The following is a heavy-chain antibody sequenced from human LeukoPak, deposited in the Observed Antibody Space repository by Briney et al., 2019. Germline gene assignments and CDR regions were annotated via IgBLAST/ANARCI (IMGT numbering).Heavy chain of an antibody. CDR2: IWYDGTNK. J-gene: IGHJ4*02. D-gene: IGHD6-19*01. CDR3: ARDLGSGWYDY. V-gene: IGHV3-33*01. CDR1: GFTFSNYA. Sequence: GGSLRLSCAAYGFTFSNYAMHWVRQAPGKGLEWVAVIWYDGTNKYYADSVKGRFTISRDNSKNVQYLQMNSLGVEDTAVYYCARDLGSGWYDYWGQGTLVTVSS.